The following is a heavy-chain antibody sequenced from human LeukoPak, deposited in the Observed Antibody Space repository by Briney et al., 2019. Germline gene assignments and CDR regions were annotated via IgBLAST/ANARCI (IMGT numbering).Heavy chain of an antibody. D-gene: IGHD6-13*01. J-gene: IGHJ4*02. V-gene: IGHV3-7*01. CDR2: IKQDGSEK. CDR3: ARDESSSWCVFDY. CDR1: GFTFSSYW. Sequence: GGSLRLSCAASGFTFSSYWMSWVRQAPGKGLEWVANIKQDGSEKYYVDSVKGRFTISRDNAKNSLYLQMNSLRAEDTAVYYCARDESSSWCVFDYWGQGTLVTVSS.